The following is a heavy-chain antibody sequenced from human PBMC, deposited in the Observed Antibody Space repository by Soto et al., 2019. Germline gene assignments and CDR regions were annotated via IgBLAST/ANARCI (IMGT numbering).Heavy chain of an antibody. D-gene: IGHD3-22*01. J-gene: IGHJ4*02. CDR2: INHSGST. V-gene: IGHV4-34*01. CDR1: GGSFIGYY. Sequence: SETLSLTCAVYGGSFIGYYWSWIRQPPGKGLEWIREINHSGSTNYNPSLKSRVTISVDTSKNQFSLKLSSVTAADTAVYYCARLKGYDSSGYLDDWGQGTLVTVSS. CDR3: ARLKGYDSSGYLDD.